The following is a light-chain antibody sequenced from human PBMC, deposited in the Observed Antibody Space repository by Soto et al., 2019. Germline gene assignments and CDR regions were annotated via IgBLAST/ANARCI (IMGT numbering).Light chain of an antibody. CDR2: GAS. V-gene: IGKV3D-15*01. CDR3: QQYNNWPPIT. CDR1: QSVGSY. J-gene: IGKJ5*01. Sequence: EIVLTQSPGILSLSPGERATLSCRASQSVGSYLTWYQQKPGQAPRLLIYGASNRATGIPARFSGSGSGTEFTLTISSLQSEDFAVYYCQQYNNWPPITFGQGTRLENK.